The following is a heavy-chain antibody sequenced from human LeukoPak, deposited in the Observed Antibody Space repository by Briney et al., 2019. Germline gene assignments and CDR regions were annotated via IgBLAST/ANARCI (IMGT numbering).Heavy chain of an antibody. CDR3: ARDAQTYYSGSYYFDY. V-gene: IGHV3-23*01. CDR1: GFTFSSYA. CDR2: ISGSGGST. Sequence: PGGSLRLSCAASGFTFSSYAMSWVRQAPGKGLEWVSAISGSGGSTYYADSVKGRFTISRDNAKNSLYLQMNSLRAEDTAVYYCARDAQTYYSGSYYFDYWGQGTLVTVSS. D-gene: IGHD1-26*01. J-gene: IGHJ4*02.